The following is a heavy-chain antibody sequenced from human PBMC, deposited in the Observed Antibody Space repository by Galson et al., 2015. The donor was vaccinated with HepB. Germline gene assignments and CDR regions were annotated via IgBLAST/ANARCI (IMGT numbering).Heavy chain of an antibody. V-gene: IGHV3-15*01. Sequence: SLRLSCAASGFTFNNAWMNWVRQAPGKGLEWVGRIKRKIDGETTDYAAPVKGRFSISRDDSKNMLWLQMNSLETEDTAVYYCTTLTAYSHSGYDYRSDWGQGTLVTVSS. CDR3: TTLTAYSHSGYDYRSD. J-gene: IGHJ4*02. CDR1: GFTFNNAW. CDR2: IKRKIDGETT. D-gene: IGHD5-12*01.